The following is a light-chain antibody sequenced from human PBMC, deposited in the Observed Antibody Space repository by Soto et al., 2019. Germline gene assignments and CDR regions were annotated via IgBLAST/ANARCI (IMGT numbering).Light chain of an antibody. CDR3: SSYTSSSTWV. CDR1: SSDIGRYTH. V-gene: IGLV2-14*03. CDR2: DVS. Sequence: QSALTQPASVSGSPGQSITMSCTGTSSDIGRYTHVSWYQQHPGEAPKVIIYDVSDRPSGIYTRFSGSKSGNTASLTISGLQAEDEGDYYCSSYTSSSTWVFGGGTKVPVL. J-gene: IGLJ3*02.